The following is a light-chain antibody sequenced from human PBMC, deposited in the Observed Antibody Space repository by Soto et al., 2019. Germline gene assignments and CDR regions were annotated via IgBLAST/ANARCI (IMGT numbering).Light chain of an antibody. CDR2: GAS. CDR1: QSVSSN. CDR3: QQYGSSPPIT. V-gene: IGKV3-15*01. J-gene: IGKJ5*01. Sequence: EIVMTQSPATLSVSPGERVTLSCRASQSVSSNLAWYQQKPGQAPRLLIYGASTRATGIPARFSGSGSGTEFTLTISRLEPEDFAVYYCQQYGSSPPITFGQGTRLEIK.